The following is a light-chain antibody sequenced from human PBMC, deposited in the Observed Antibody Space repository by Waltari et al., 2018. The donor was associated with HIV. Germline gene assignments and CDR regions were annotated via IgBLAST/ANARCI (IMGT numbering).Light chain of an antibody. CDR3: QQSKSFPYT. Sequence: DIQMTQSPSSLSASVGDRITISCRASQSISTHLNWYQQKLGKVPKVLIYGASTLQSGAPSRFSGSGSGTHFTLTISNLQPEDFATYYCQQSKSFPYTFGQGTNVEIK. J-gene: IGKJ2*01. V-gene: IGKV1-39*01. CDR1: QSISTH. CDR2: GAS.